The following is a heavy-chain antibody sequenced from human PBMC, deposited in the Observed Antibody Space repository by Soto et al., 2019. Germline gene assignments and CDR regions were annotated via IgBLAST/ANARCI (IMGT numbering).Heavy chain of an antibody. Sequence: EVQLLESGGNLVQPGGSLRLSCAASGITFSNYAMSWVRQAPGKGLEWVSSINGRGDDTYYADSVKGRFTISRDNSKNTLYLQMNSLRAEDTAVYYCARAIAVAGPFDYWGQGTLVTVSS. V-gene: IGHV3-23*01. CDR3: ARAIAVAGPFDY. CDR2: INGRGDDT. D-gene: IGHD6-19*01. J-gene: IGHJ4*02. CDR1: GITFSNYA.